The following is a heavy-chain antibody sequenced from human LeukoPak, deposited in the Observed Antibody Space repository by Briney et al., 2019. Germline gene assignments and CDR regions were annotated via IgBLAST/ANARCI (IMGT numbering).Heavy chain of an antibody. CDR2: NYWDDDK. V-gene: IGHV2-5*02. CDR3: AHRALYYDSSGYYMPLN. D-gene: IGHD3-22*01. J-gene: IGHJ4*02. CDR1: GFSLSTSGVG. Sequence: SAPTLANPTQTLTLTCNFSGFSLSTSGVGVGWIRQPPGKALEWLALNYWDDDKSYSPSLKSRLTITKDTSKNEVVLTMTNMDPVDTATYCCAHRALYYDSSGYYMPLNWGQGTLVTVSS.